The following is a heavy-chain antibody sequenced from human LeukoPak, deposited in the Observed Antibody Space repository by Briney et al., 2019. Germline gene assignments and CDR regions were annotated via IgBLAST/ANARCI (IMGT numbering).Heavy chain of an antibody. J-gene: IGHJ4*02. CDR2: INHSGST. Sequence: SETLSLTCVVSGGSISDSFEHYWSWIRQPPGKGLEWIGEINHSGSTNYNPSLKSRVTISVDTSKNQFSLKLSSVTGADTAVYYCARGPGYYDSSGYRVWGQGTLVTVSS. V-gene: IGHV4-34*01. D-gene: IGHD3-22*01. CDR1: GGSISDSFEHY. CDR3: ARGPGYYDSSGYRV.